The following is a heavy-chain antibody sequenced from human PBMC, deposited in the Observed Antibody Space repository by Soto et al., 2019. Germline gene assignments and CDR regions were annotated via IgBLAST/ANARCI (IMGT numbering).Heavy chain of an antibody. V-gene: IGHV3-23*01. CDR2: ISGSGGST. D-gene: IGHD6-13*01. J-gene: IGHJ6*02. Sequence: GGXLRLSCAASGFTFSSYAMSWVRQAPGKGLEWVSAISGSGGSTYYADSVKGRFTISRDNSKNTLYLQMNSLRAEDTAVYYCALGSSSWDYYYYGMDVWGQGTTVTVS. CDR3: ALGSSSWDYYYYGMDV. CDR1: GFTFSSYA.